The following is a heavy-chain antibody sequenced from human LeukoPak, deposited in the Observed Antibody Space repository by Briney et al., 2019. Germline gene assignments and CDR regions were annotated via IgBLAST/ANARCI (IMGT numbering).Heavy chain of an antibody. J-gene: IGHJ4*02. CDR3: ARDPGSSAFDY. CDR2: INQDESVK. V-gene: IGHV3-7*01. D-gene: IGHD5/OR15-5a*01. CDR1: GFTFTNYW. Sequence: PGGSLRLSCAASGFTFTNYWMTWVRQAPGKGLEFVANINQDESVKNYVDSVKGRFTISRDNAENSQHLQMNSLRVEDTAVYYCARDPGSSAFDYWGQGTLVTVSS.